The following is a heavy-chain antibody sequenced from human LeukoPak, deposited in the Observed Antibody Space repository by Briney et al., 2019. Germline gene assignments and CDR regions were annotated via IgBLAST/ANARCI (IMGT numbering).Heavy chain of an antibody. J-gene: IGHJ4*02. CDR3: ARIQLFHGDFDY. CDR1: GFTFSTYD. CDR2: ISASGGST. V-gene: IGHV3-23*01. Sequence: GGSLRLSCAASGFTFSTYDMSWVRQAPGKGLEWVSVISASGGSTYYADSVKGRFTISRDNSKNTLYLQMNSLRAEDTAVYYCARIQLFHGDFDYWGQGTPVTVSS. D-gene: IGHD3-10*02.